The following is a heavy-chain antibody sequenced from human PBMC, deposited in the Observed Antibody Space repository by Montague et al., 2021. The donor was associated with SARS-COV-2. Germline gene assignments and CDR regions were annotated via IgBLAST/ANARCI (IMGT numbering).Heavy chain of an antibody. CDR2: INHGGST. D-gene: IGHD3-10*01. CDR3: ARLRDGVVPSPILGVGPYYSSYYMDV. Sequence: SETLSLTCAVHGTSFSGYYRNWIRQPPGKGLEWIGEINHGGSTKYSPSLKSRLTISADTSKNQFSLKLTSVAAADTAVYYCARLRDGVVPSPILGVGPYYSSYYMDVWGRGTTVTVSS. V-gene: IGHV4-34*01. J-gene: IGHJ6*03. CDR1: GTSFSGYY.